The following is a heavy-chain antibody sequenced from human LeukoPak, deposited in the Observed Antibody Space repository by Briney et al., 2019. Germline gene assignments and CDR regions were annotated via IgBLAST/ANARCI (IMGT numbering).Heavy chain of an antibody. Sequence: PSETLSLTCTVSGGSISSSSYYWGWIRQPPGKGLEWIGSIYYSGSTYYNPSLKSRVTISVDTSKNQFSLKLSSVTAADTAVYYCARGAGVLSYYYYGMDVWGQGTTVTVSS. CDR3: ARGAGVLSYYYYGMDV. J-gene: IGHJ6*02. CDR1: GGSISSSSYY. CDR2: IYYSGST. D-gene: IGHD2-8*01. V-gene: IGHV4-39*07.